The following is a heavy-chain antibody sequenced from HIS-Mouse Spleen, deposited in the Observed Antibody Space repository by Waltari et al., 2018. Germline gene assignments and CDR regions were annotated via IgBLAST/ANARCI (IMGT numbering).Heavy chain of an antibody. J-gene: IGHJ2*01. Sequence: QLQLQESGPGLVKPSETLSLTCTFPGGSISSSSYYWGWIRQPPGKGLEWSGSIYYSGTTHYHPPLKSGVTISVDTSKNQFSLKLSSVTAADTAVYYCAREIPYSSSWYDWYFDLWGRGTLVTVSS. D-gene: IGHD6-13*01. V-gene: IGHV4-39*07. CDR1: GGSISSSSYY. CDR2: IYYSGTT. CDR3: AREIPYSSSWYDWYFDL.